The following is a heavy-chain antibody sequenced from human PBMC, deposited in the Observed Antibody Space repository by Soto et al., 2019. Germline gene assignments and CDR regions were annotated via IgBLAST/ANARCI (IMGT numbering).Heavy chain of an antibody. CDR2: IYHSGNT. D-gene: IGHD3-10*01. Sequence: SETLSLTCTVSGGYINTYYWSWIRQAPGRGLEWIGEIYHSGNTNYNPSLKSRVTMAVDKSRNQFSLKLSSVTAADTAVYYCARRWGEGRVDYWGQGTLVIVSS. CDR1: GGYINTYY. V-gene: IGHV4-59*12. CDR3: ARRWGEGRVDY. J-gene: IGHJ4*02.